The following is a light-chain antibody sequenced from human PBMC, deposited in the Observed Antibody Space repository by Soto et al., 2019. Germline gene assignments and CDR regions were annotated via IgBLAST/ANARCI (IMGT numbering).Light chain of an antibody. V-gene: IGKV3-20*01. CDR2: GAS. Sequence: PVESAPLSCRASHTVSITYLTWYQQKPGQAPRLLIFGASKRATGIPDRFSGSGSGRDFTLTISVLEPEDFAVYYCQQYGSSPLISFGQGTRLEI. CDR3: QQYGSSPLIS. J-gene: IGKJ5*01. CDR1: HTVSITY.